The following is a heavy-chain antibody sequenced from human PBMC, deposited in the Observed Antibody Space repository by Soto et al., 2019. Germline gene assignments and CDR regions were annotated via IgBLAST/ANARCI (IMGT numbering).Heavy chain of an antibody. Sequence: GGSLRLSCAASGFTFSSYAMSWVRQAPGKGLEWVSAISGSGGSTYYADSVKGRFTISRDNSKYTLYLQMNSLRAEDTAVYYCAKDYYDSSGYYYEDYWGQGTLVTVSS. J-gene: IGHJ4*02. V-gene: IGHV3-23*01. D-gene: IGHD3-22*01. CDR1: GFTFSSYA. CDR3: AKDYYDSSGYYYEDY. CDR2: ISGSGGST.